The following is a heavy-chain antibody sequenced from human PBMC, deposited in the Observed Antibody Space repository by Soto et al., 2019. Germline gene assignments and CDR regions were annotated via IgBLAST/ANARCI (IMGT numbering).Heavy chain of an antibody. CDR3: ARQRPTDGRWEFANYYGMDV. V-gene: IGHV4-34*12. CDR1: GGSFSAYY. Sequence: SETLSLTCAVYGGSFSAYYWSWVRQPPGKGLEWIGEIIHSESTKYNPSLKSRVTISVDTSKNQFSLKLSSVTAADTAVYYCARQRPTDGRWEFANYYGMDVWCQGTPVTVSS. CDR2: IIHSEST. D-gene: IGHD1-26*01. J-gene: IGHJ6*02.